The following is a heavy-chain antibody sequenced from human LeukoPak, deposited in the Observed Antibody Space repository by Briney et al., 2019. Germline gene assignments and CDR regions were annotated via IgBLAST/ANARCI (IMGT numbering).Heavy chain of an antibody. V-gene: IGHV4-38-2*02. J-gene: IGHJ3*02. CDR1: GYSISNGYY. Sequence: PSETLSLTCTVSGYSISNGYYWGWIRQPPGKGLEWIGSIYHSGSTYYNPSLKSRVTISVDTSKNQFSLKLSSVTAADTAVYYCARFRLVRGPGGIDIWGQGTMVTVSS. CDR2: IYHSGST. D-gene: IGHD3-10*01. CDR3: ARFRLVRGPGGIDI.